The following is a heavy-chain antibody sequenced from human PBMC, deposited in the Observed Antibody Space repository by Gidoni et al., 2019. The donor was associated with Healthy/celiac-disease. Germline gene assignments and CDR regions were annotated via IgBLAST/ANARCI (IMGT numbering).Heavy chain of an antibody. V-gene: IGHV4-4*07. D-gene: IGHD6-13*01. J-gene: IGHJ3*02. CDR1: GGATSSYN. CDR2: IYTSGST. Sequence: QVQLQESGPGLVKPSETLSLTCTVSGGATSSYNWSWIRQPAGKGLEWIGRIYTSGSTNYNPSLKSRVTMSVDTSKNQFSLKLSSGTAADTAVYYCARDQSDGYIDAFDIWGQGTMVTVSS. CDR3: ARDQSDGYIDAFDI.